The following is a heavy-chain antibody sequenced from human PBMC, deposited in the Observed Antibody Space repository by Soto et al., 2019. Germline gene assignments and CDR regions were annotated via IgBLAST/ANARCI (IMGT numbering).Heavy chain of an antibody. D-gene: IGHD6-19*01. CDR3: AKSPGSGWAYYYYGMDV. CDR2: ISGSVSST. V-gene: IGHV3-23*01. J-gene: IGHJ6*02. Sequence: GGSLRLSCAASGFTFSSYAMSWVRQAPGKGLEWVSAISGSVSSTYYADSVKGRFTISRDNSRNTLYLQMNSLRAEDTAIYYCAKSPGSGWAYYYYGMDVWGQGTTVTVSS. CDR1: GFTFSSYA.